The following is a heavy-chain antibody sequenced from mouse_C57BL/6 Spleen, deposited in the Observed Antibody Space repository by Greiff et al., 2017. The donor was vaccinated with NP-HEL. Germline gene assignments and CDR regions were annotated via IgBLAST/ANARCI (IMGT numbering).Heavy chain of an antibody. J-gene: IGHJ3*01. D-gene: IGHD2-4*01. Sequence: QVHVKQPGAELVRPGSSVKLSCKASGYTFTSYWMHWVKQRPIQGLEWIGNIDPSDSETHYNQKFKDKATLTVDKSSSTAYMQLSSLTSEDSAVYYCARDDYDGGAWFAYWGQGTLVTVSA. CDR2: IDPSDSET. V-gene: IGHV1-52*01. CDR3: ARDDYDGGAWFAY. CDR1: GYTFTSYW.